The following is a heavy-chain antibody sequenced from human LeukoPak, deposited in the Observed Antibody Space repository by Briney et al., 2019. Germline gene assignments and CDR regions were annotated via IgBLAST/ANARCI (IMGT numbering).Heavy chain of an antibody. CDR3: ARATYYYDSSGCGY. Sequence: ASVKVSCKASGYTFTGYNMHWVRQAPGQGLEWMGWINPNSGGTNYAQKFQGRVTMTRDTSISTAYMELSRLRSDDTAVYYCARATYYYDSSGCGYWGQGTLVTVSS. V-gene: IGHV1-2*02. J-gene: IGHJ4*02. CDR1: GYTFTGYN. CDR2: INPNSGGT. D-gene: IGHD3-22*01.